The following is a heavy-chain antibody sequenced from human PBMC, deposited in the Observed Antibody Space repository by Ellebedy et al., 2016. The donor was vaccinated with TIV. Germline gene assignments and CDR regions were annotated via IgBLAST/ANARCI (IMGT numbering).Heavy chain of an antibody. Sequence: GESLKISCAASGFTFSGYWMHWVRQAPGRGLVWVSRISNAGSSTSYADSVKGRFTISRDNAKNTLYLQMNSLRAEDTAAYYCTPWGLGGYWGQGTLVTVSS. CDR2: ISNAGSST. D-gene: IGHD2-21*01. J-gene: IGHJ4*02. CDR1: GFTFSGYW. V-gene: IGHV3-74*01. CDR3: TPWGLGGY.